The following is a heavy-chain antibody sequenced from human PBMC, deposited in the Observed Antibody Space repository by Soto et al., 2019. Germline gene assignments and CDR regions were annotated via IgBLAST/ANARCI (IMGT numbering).Heavy chain of an antibody. CDR2: IYHSGST. CDR1: GGSISSGGYS. V-gene: IGHV4-30-2*01. D-gene: IGHD6-6*01. CDR3: AREGSASGQYYYGMDV. Sequence: QLQLQESGSGLVKPSQTLSLTCAVSGGSISSGGYSWSWIRQPPGKGLEWIGYIYHSGSTYYNPSLKRQVTMSVDRSKNQFSLKLSSVTGAYTAVYYCAREGSASGQYYYGMDVWGQGTTVTFSS. J-gene: IGHJ6*02.